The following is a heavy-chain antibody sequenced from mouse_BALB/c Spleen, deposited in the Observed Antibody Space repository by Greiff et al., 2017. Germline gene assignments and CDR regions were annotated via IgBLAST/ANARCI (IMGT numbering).Heavy chain of an antibody. V-gene: IGHV5-6-5*01. D-gene: IGHD1-1*01. Sequence: EVKLMESGGGLVKPGGSLKLSCAASGFTFSSYAMSWVRQPPEKRLEWVASISSGGSTYYPDSVKGRFTISRDNARNILYLQMSSLRSEDTAMYYCARGSVVATGGYFDVWGAGTTVTVSS. CDR1: GFTFSSYA. CDR3: ARGSVVATGGYFDV. CDR2: ISSGGST. J-gene: IGHJ1*01.